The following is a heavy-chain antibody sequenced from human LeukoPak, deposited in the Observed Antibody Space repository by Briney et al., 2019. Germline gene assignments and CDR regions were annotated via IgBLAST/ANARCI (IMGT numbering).Heavy chain of an antibody. V-gene: IGHV3-7*01. D-gene: IGHD5-12*01. CDR2: IKQDGSEK. Sequence: GGSLRLSCAASGFTFSSYWMSWVRQAPGKGLEWVANIKQDGSEKYYVDSVKGRFTISRDNAKNSLYLQMNSLRAEDTAVYCCARDVRSGYDSPFDYWGQGTLVTVSS. J-gene: IGHJ4*02. CDR1: GFTFSSYW. CDR3: ARDVRSGYDSPFDY.